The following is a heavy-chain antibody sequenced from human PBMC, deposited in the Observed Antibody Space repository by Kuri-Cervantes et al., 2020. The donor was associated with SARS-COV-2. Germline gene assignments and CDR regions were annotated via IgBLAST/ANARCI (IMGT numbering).Heavy chain of an antibody. CDR1: GYSFITQT. CDR2: ITVYNNYT. CDR3: ARVSSGRRKISEYSSFLWYFDL. Sequence: ASVKVSCKASGYSFITQTFSWVRLAPGQGLEWMGWITVYNNYTSYSQNLQGRITLSTDTSTSTAFMELRSLRSDDTAVYYCARVSSGRRKISEYSSFLWYFDLWGRGTLVTVSS. J-gene: IGHJ2*01. D-gene: IGHD6-6*01. V-gene: IGHV1-18*01.